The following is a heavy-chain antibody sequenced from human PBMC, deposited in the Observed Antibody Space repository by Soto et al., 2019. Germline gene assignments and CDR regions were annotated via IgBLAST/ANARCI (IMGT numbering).Heavy chain of an antibody. V-gene: IGHV3-30-3*01. Sequence: GGSLRLSCAASGFTFSSYAMHWVRQAPGKGLEWVAVISYDGSNKYYADSVKGRFTISRDNSNNTLYLQMNILRAEDTAVYYCAREASTSCYVGCYFDYWGQGTLVTVSS. CDR2: ISYDGSNK. CDR3: AREASTSCYVGCYFDY. J-gene: IGHJ4*02. D-gene: IGHD2-2*01. CDR1: GFTFSSYA.